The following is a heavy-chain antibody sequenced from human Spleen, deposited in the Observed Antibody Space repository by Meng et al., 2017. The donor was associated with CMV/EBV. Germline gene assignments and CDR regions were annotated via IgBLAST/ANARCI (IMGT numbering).Heavy chain of an antibody. CDR3: ARDATLPDY. J-gene: IGHJ4*02. D-gene: IGHD2-2*01. Sequence: LSCAASGFMFNTYSMNWVRQAPGKGLEWVSRITADGTITSYADSVRGRFTISRDNAKNTLYLQMDSLRAEDTAMYYCARDATLPDYWGQGTLVTVSS. V-gene: IGHV3-74*01. CDR1: GFMFNTYS. CDR2: ITADGTIT.